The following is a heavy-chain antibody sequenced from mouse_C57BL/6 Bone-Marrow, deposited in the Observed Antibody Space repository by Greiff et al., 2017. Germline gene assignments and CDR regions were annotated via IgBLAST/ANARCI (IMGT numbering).Heavy chain of an antibody. CDR2: IYPGDGDT. V-gene: IGHV1-82*01. D-gene: IGHD1-1*01. CDR1: GYAFSSSW. Sequence: QVQLKQSGPELVKPGASVKISCKASGYAFSSSWMNWVKQRPGKGLEWIGRIYPGDGDTNYNGKFKSKATLTADKSSSTAYMQLSSLTSEDSAVYFCARGRAYYGSGFDYWGQGTTLTVSS. CDR3: ARGRAYYGSGFDY. J-gene: IGHJ2*01.